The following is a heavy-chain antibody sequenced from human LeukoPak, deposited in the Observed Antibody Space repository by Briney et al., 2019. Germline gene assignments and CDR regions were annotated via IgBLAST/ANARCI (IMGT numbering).Heavy chain of an antibody. J-gene: IGHJ3*02. CDR1: GFTFSSYA. CDR3: YSTLVVVAATAAFDI. Sequence: GGSLRPSCAASGFTFSSYAMSWVRQAPGKGLEWVSAISGSGGSTYYADSVKGRFTISRDNSKNTLYLQMNSLRAEDTAVYYCYSTLVVVAATAAFDIWGQGTMVTVSS. CDR2: ISGSGGST. V-gene: IGHV3-23*01. D-gene: IGHD2-15*01.